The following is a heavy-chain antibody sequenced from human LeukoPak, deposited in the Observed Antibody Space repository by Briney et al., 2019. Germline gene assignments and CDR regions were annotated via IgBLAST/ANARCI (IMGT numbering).Heavy chain of an antibody. D-gene: IGHD1-20*01. V-gene: IGHV1-46*01. Sequence: AASVKVSCKASGYTFTSNYIHWVRQAPGQGLEWMGMIYPSGGSTSYAQKFQGRVTMTRDTSTSTVYMELSSLRSEDTAVYYCARSPELTGTFDYWGQGTLVTVSS. CDR1: GYTFTSNY. J-gene: IGHJ4*02. CDR3: ARSPELTGTFDY. CDR2: IYPSGGST.